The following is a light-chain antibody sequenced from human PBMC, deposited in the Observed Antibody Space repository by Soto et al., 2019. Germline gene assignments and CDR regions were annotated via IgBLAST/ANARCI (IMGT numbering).Light chain of an antibody. CDR2: GAS. V-gene: IGKV3-15*01. Sequence: EIVMTQSPATLSVSPGERATLSCRASQSVSSNLAWYQQKPGHAPRLLIYGASTRATGIPARLSGSGSGTAFTLTISSLQSDDFAFYYCQQYNNWPFTFGPRTKVDI. CDR1: QSVSSN. CDR3: QQYNNWPFT. J-gene: IGKJ3*01.